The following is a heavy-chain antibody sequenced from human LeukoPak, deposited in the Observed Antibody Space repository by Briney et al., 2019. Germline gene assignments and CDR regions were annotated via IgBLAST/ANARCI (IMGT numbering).Heavy chain of an antibody. CDR2: IGYSGTT. J-gene: IGHJ4*02. V-gene: IGHV4-61*01. D-gene: IGHD3-10*01. CDR1: GGSVRSDSNY. Sequence: PSETLSLTCTVSGGSVRSDSNYWSWIRQTPGKGLEWIGYIGYSGTTDYNPSLKSRVSMSLGTSKNEISLKLDSVTAADTAVYYCARGSTLIRGFDYWGQGTLVTVSS. CDR3: ARGSTLIRGFDY.